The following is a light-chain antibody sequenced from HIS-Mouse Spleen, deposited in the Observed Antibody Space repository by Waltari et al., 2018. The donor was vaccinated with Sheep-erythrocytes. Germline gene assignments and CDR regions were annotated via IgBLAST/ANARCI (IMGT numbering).Light chain of an antibody. J-gene: IGLJ3*02. CDR3: CSYAGSYTFWV. Sequence: QSALTQPRPVSGSPGQSVTISCTGTSSDVGGYNYVSWYQQHPGKAHKLMIYDVSKRPSGVPDRFSGSKSGNTASLTISGLQAEDEADYYCCSYAGSYTFWVFGGGTKLTVL. CDR2: DVS. V-gene: IGLV2-11*01. CDR1: SSDVGGYNY.